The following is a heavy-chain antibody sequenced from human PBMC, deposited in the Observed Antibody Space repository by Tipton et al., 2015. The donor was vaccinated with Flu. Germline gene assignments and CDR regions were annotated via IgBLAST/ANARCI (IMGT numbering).Heavy chain of an antibody. D-gene: IGHD3-10*01. Sequence: TLSLTCAVDGGSFSGYYWSWIRQPPGKGLGWIGEINHSGNTNYNPSLKSRVTISVDTSKNQFSLKLSSVTAADTAVYYCASLGREDYWGQGTLVTVSS. J-gene: IGHJ4*02. CDR2: INHSGNT. CDR3: ASLGREDY. V-gene: IGHV4-34*01. CDR1: GGSFSGYY.